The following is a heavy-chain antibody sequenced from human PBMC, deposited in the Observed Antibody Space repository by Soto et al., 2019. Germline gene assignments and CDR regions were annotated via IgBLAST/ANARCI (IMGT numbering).Heavy chain of an antibody. Sequence: SETLSLTCTVSGGSISSSSYYWGWIRQPPGKGLEWIGSIYYSGSTYYNPSLKSRVTISVDTSKNQFSLKLSSVTAADTAVYYCARQRYSSSWYYFDYWGQGTLVTVSS. J-gene: IGHJ4*02. D-gene: IGHD6-13*01. V-gene: IGHV4-39*01. CDR3: ARQRYSSSWYYFDY. CDR1: GGSISSSSYY. CDR2: IYYSGST.